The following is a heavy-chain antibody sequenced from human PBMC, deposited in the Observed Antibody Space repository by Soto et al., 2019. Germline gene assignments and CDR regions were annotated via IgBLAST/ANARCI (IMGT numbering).Heavy chain of an antibody. CDR2: IYYSGST. D-gene: IGHD3-10*01. J-gene: IGHJ4*02. CDR3: ARWWFGEFFDY. CDR1: GGSISSGDYY. V-gene: IGHV4-30-4*01. Sequence: QVQLQESGPGLVKPSQTLSLTCTVSGGSISSGDYYWSWIRQPPGKGLEWIGYIYYSGSTYYNPSLKSRLTLSVATSKNQCSLKLSSVTAADTAVYYCARWWFGEFFDYWGQGTLVTVSS.